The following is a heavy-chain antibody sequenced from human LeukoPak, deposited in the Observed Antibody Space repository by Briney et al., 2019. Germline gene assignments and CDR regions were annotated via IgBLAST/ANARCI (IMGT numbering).Heavy chain of an antibody. V-gene: IGHV3-23*01. CDR3: AKSGYNRFDY. Sequence: GGSLRLTCAVSGFTFSSSAMSWVGQAPGKGLEWVSSISGSGSGGSTYYADSVKGRFTISRDNSKNTLYLQMNSLRAEDTAVYYCAKSGYNRFDYWGQGTLVTVSS. J-gene: IGHJ4*02. D-gene: IGHD5-24*01. CDR2: ISGSGSGGST. CDR1: GFTFSSSA.